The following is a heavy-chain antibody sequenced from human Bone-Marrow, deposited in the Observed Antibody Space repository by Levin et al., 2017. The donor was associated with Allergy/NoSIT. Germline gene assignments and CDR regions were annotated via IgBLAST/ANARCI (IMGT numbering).Heavy chain of an antibody. J-gene: IGHJ3*02. CDR2: INSDGSST. D-gene: IGHD2-15*01. Sequence: LSLTCAASGFTFSSSWMHWVRQAPGKGLVWVSRINSDGSSTSYADSVKGRFTISRDNAKNTLYLQMNSLRAEDTAVYYCARGYCSGGSCRTYAFDIWGQGTMVTVSS. CDR1: GFTFSSSW. CDR3: ARGYCSGGSCRTYAFDI. V-gene: IGHV3-74*01.